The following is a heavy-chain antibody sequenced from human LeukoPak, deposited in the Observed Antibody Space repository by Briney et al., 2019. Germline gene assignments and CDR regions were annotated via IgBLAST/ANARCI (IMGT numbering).Heavy chain of an antibody. CDR3: ARGPYYYDSSENWFDP. CDR2: IYHSGST. J-gene: IGHJ5*02. CDR1: GGSISSGGYS. D-gene: IGHD3-22*01. Sequence: PSQTLSLTCAVSGGSISSGGYSWSWIRQPPGKGLEWIGYIYHSGSTYYNPSLKSRVTISVDRSKNQFSLNLSSVTAADTAVYYCARGPYYYDSSENWFDPWGQGTLVTVSS. V-gene: IGHV4-30-2*01.